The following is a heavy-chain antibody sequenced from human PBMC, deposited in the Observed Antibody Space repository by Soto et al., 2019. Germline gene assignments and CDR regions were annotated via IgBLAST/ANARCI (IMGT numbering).Heavy chain of an antibody. CDR1: GYGFTTYG. CDR2: ISAHNGNT. CDR3: ARGRDGDY. Sequence: QVHLVQSGAEVKKPGASVKVSCKGSGYGFTTYGITWVRQAPGQGLEWMAWISAHNGNTNYAQKLPGTVTVTRDTSTSTAYMELSSLRSDDTAVNYCARGRDGDYWGQGALVTVSS. J-gene: IGHJ4*02. V-gene: IGHV1-18*01. D-gene: IGHD6-6*01.